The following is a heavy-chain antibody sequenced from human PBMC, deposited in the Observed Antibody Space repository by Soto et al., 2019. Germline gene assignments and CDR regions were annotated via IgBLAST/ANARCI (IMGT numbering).Heavy chain of an antibody. V-gene: IGHV3-23*01. CDR1: GFTFSRYS. Sequence: PGGSLRLSCAASGFTFSRYSMNWVRQAPGKGLEWVSAISGSSGITLYADSVKGRFTVSRDNSKNTLYLQIHSLRAEDTAVYYCAKRYFYASGSLDYWGQGTLVTVSS. D-gene: IGHD3-10*01. J-gene: IGHJ4*02. CDR2: ISGSSGIT. CDR3: AKRYFYASGSLDY.